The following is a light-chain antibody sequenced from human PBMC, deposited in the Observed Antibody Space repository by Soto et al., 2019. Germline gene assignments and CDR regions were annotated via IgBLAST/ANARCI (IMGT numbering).Light chain of an antibody. J-gene: IGLJ1*01. CDR2: DVT. CDR1: SSDVGGYDY. Sequence: QSALTQPRSVSGSPGQSVTISCTGTSSDVGGYDYVSWYQQHPGKAPKLMIYDVTKRPSGVPDRFSGSRSGNTASLTISGLQAEDDADYYCCSYAGTYTFYVFETGTKVTVL. V-gene: IGLV2-11*01. CDR3: CSYAGTYTFYV.